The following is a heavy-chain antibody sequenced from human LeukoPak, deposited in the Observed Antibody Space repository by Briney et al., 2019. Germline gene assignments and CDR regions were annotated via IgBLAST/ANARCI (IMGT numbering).Heavy chain of an antibody. V-gene: IGHV1-8*01. Sequence: ASVKVSCKASGYTFTSYDIHWVRQATGQGLEWMGWMNPNSGNTGYAQKFQGRVTMTRNTSISTAYMELSSLRSEDTAVYYCARAPSITGTTPPGYWGQGTLVTVSS. J-gene: IGHJ4*02. CDR2: MNPNSGNT. D-gene: IGHD1-7*01. CDR3: ARAPSITGTTPPGY. CDR1: GYTFTSYD.